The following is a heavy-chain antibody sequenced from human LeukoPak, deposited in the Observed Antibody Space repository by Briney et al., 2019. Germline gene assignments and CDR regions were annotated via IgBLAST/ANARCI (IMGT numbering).Heavy chain of an antibody. J-gene: IGHJ4*02. CDR3: ASWACTGGGDCSH. Sequence: PGGSLRLSCAASGFTFSSYSMNWVRQAPGKGLEWVSSISSSSSYIYYADSVKGRFTISRDNAKNSLYLQMNSLRAEDTAVYYCASWACTGGGDCSHWGQGTLVTVSS. D-gene: IGHD2-21*01. CDR1: GFTFSSYS. CDR2: ISSSSSYI. V-gene: IGHV3-21*01.